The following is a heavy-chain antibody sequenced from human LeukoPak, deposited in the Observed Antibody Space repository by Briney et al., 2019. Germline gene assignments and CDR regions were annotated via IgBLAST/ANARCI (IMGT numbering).Heavy chain of an antibody. CDR2: ISYDGSNK. D-gene: IGHD3-22*01. V-gene: IGHV3-30*04. CDR1: GFTFSSYA. J-gene: IGHJ6*02. Sequence: GGSLRLSCAASGFTFSSYAMHGVRQAPGKGLEGGAVISYDGSNKYYADSVKGRFTISRDNSKNTLYLQMNSLRAEDTAVYYCARWADSSGYYGYYYYGMDVWGQGTTVTVSS. CDR3: ARWADSSGYYGYYYYGMDV.